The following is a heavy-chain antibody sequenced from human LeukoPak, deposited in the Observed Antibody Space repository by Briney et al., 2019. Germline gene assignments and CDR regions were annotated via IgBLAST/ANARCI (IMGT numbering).Heavy chain of an antibody. CDR3: ARALRRYDILSPHFDY. D-gene: IGHD3-9*01. CDR1: GFTVSSNY. J-gene: IGHJ4*02. V-gene: IGHV3-66*01. CDR2: IYSGGST. Sequence: GGSLRLSCAASGFTVSSNYMSWVRQAPGKGLEWVSVIYSGGSTYYADSVKGRFTISRDNSKNTLYLQMNSLRAEDTAVYYCARALRRYDILSPHFDYWGQGTLVTVSS.